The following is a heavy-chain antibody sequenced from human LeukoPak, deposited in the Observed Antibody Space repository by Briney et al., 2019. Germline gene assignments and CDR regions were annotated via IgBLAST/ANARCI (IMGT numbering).Heavy chain of an antibody. D-gene: IGHD3-10*01. CDR1: GFTFSSYG. Sequence: GGSLRLSCAASGFTFSSYGMHWVRQAPGKGLEWVAVIWYDGSNKYYADSVKGRFTISRDNSKNTPYLQMNSLRAEDTAVYYCARCHPNYYGSGSYSNYYYYYGMDVWGQGTTVTVSS. V-gene: IGHV3-33*01. CDR2: IWYDGSNK. J-gene: IGHJ6*02. CDR3: ARCHPNYYGSGSYSNYYYYYGMDV.